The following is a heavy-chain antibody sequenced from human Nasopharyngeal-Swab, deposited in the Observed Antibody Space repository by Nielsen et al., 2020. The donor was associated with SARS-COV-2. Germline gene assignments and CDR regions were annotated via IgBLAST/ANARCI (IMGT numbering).Heavy chain of an antibody. V-gene: IGHV1-69*04. CDR3: AREILRFLEWLLPDAFDI. J-gene: IGHJ3*02. Sequence: SVKVSCKASGYTFSSYAISWVRQAPGQGLEWMGRINTILGIANYAQKFQGRVTITADKSTSTAYMELSSQRSEDTAVYYCAREILRFLEWLLPDAFDIWGQGTMVTVSS. CDR2: INTILGIA. CDR1: GYTFSSYA. D-gene: IGHD3-3*01.